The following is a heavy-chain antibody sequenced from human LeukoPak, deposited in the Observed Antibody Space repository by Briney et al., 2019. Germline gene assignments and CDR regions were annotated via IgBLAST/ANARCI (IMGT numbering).Heavy chain of an antibody. Sequence: PSETLSLTCAVYGGSFSGYYWSWIRQPPGKGLEWIGEINHSGSTNYNPSLKSRVTISVDTSKNQFSLKLSSVTAADTAVYYCASLYSSGWYGLGGVLDYWGQGTLVTVSS. CDR1: GGSFSGYY. V-gene: IGHV4-34*01. CDR2: INHSGST. J-gene: IGHJ4*02. D-gene: IGHD6-19*01. CDR3: ASLYSSGWYGLGGVLDY.